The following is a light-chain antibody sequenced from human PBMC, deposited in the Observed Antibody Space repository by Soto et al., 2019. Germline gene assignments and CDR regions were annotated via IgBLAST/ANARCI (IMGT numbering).Light chain of an antibody. CDR3: QHYNNCPYT. CDR1: QSVSSS. J-gene: IGKJ1*01. V-gene: IGKV3-15*01. Sequence: DILMTQSPATLSGSPGERATISCRASQSVSSSLAWYQQKPGQAPTLLLYGASARATGIPARFSGSGSGTEFTLTISSLQSEDFAVYYCQHYNNCPYTFGQGTKLEIK. CDR2: GAS.